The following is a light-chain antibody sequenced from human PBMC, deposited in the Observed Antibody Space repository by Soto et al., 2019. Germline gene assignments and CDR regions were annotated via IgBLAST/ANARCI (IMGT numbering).Light chain of an antibody. J-gene: IGLJ1*01. CDR3: SSYTSSILYV. V-gene: IGLV2-14*01. CDR1: SSDVGGYNY. CDR2: DVS. Sequence: QSLLTQPASVYGSPGQSITISCPGTSSDVGGYNYVSWYQQHPGKAPKLMIYDVSNRPSGVSNRFSGSKSGNTASLTISGLQAEDEADYYCSSYTSSILYVFGTGTKVTVL.